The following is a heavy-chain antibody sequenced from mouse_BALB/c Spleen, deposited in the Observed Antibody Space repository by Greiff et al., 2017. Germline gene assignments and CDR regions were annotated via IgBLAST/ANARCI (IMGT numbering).Heavy chain of an antibody. CDR3: ARYDGYYVGYAMDY. CDR1: GYTFTSYV. Sequence: EVQLQQSGPELVKPGASVKMSCKASGYTFTSYVMHWVKQKPGQGLEWIGYINPYNDGTKYNEKFKGKATLTSDKSSSTAYMELSSLTSEDSAVYYCARYDGYYVGYAMDYWGQGTSVTVSS. CDR2: INPYNDGT. V-gene: IGHV1-14*01. J-gene: IGHJ4*01. D-gene: IGHD2-3*01.